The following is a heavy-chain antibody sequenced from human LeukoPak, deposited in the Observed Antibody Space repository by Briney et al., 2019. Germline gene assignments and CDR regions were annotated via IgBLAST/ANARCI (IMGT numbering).Heavy chain of an antibody. D-gene: IGHD3-10*02. CDR1: GGTFSSYA. J-gene: IGHJ4*02. V-gene: IGHV1-69*05. CDR3: ARSGMFGEFY. CDR2: VIPIFGTA. Sequence: SVKVFCKAPGGTFSSYAISWVRQDPGQGLEWMGGVIPIFGTANYAQKLQGRVTITTDESTSTAYMELSSLRSEDTAVYYCARSGMFGEFYWGQGTLVTVSS.